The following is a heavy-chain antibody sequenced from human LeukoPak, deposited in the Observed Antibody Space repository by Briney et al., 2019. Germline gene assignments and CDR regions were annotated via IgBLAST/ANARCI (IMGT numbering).Heavy chain of an antibody. J-gene: IGHJ4*02. CDR3: AKDLSSRYPKYYFDY. V-gene: IGHV3-30*18. D-gene: IGHD6-13*01. CDR2: ISYDGSNK. Sequence: GGSLRLSCAASGFTFSSYGMHWVRQAPGKGLEWVAVISYDGSNKYYADSVKGRFTISRDNSKNTLYLQMNSLRAEDTAVYYCAKDLSSRYPKYYFDYWGQGTLVTVSS. CDR1: GFTFSSYG.